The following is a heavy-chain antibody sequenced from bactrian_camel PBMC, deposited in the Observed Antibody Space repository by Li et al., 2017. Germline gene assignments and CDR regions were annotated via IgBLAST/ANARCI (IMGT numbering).Heavy chain of an antibody. V-gene: IGHV3S31*01. Sequence: VQLVESGGGSVQPGGSLNLSCVASGNIGATYCMGWFRQAPGKEPEGVAAQRDAATYYADSVKGRFSISRDNRKNVLHLEMNNLTQQDTATYYCAARVKTRLQLYLLQPDQWPDWGQGTQVTVS. CDR3: AARVKTRLQLYLLQPDQWPD. D-gene: IGHD1*01. J-gene: IGHJ4*01. CDR2: QRDAAT. CDR1: GNIGATYC.